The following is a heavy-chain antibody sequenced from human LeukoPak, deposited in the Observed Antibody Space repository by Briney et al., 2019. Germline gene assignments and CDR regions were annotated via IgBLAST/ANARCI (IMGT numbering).Heavy chain of an antibody. CDR3: QKTAYEILTGYLIARYDYFDY. CDR2: IHYSGST. D-gene: IGHD3-9*01. J-gene: IGHJ4*02. V-gene: IGHV4-39*01. CDR1: GGSIRSSSYY. Sequence: AETLSLTCTFSGGSIRSSSYYWGWIRPPQAKGPQWIGRIHYSGSTYYNPSLKSRVTISVDTSKNQFSLKLSSVTAADTVFFFKQKTAYEILTGYLIARYDYFDYWGQGTLVTVSS.